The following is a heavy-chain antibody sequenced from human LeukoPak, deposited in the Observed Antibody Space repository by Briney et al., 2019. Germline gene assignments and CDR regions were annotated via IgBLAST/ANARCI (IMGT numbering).Heavy chain of an antibody. D-gene: IGHD2-15*01. J-gene: IGHJ4*02. CDR1: GGSISSYY. V-gene: IGHV4-59*01. CDR2: IYYSGST. CDR3: ARVIGGTIDY. Sequence: SETLSLTCTVSGGSISSYYWSWIRQPPGKGLEWIGYIYYSGSTNYNPSLRSRVTISVDTSKNQFSLKLSSVTAADTAVYYCARVIGGTIDYWGQGTLATVSS.